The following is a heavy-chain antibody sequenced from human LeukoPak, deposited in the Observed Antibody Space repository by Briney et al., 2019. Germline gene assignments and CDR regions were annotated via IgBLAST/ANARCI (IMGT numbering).Heavy chain of an antibody. D-gene: IGHD2-2*01. CDR3: ARQHVSYCSTTSCSAGFVDS. CDR2: IYYSGST. Sequence: SETLSLTCTVSGGSISSSSYYWGWIRQPPGKGLEWIGSIYYSGSTYYNPSLKSRVTISVDTSKNQFSLKLSSVTAADTAVYYYARQHVSYCSTTSCSAGFVDSWGQGTLVTVSS. V-gene: IGHV4-39*01. CDR1: GGSISSSSYY. J-gene: IGHJ4*02.